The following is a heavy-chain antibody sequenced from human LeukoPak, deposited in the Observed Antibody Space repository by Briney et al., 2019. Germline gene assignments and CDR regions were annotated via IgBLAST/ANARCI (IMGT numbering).Heavy chain of an antibody. CDR1: GYTFTGYY. D-gene: IGHD3-16*01. J-gene: IGHJ3*02. Sequence: ASVKVSCKASGYTFTGYYMHWVRQAPGQGLEWMGWINPNSGGTNYAQKFQGRVTMTRDTSISTAYMELSRLRSDDTAVYYCARVRNFNFLGHDAFDIWGQGTMVTVSS. CDR2: INPNSGGT. CDR3: ARVRNFNFLGHDAFDI. V-gene: IGHV1-2*02.